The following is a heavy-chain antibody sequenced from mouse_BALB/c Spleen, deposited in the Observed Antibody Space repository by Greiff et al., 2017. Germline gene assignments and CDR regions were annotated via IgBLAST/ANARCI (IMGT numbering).Heavy chain of an antibody. Sequence: EVHLVESGPSLVKPSQTLSLTCSVTGDSITSGYWNWIRKFPGNKLEYMGYISYSGSTYYNPSLKSRISITRDTSKNQYYLQLNSVTTEDTATYYCARWGGLRRWFAYWGQGTLVTVSA. CDR3: ARWGGLRRWFAY. J-gene: IGHJ3*01. V-gene: IGHV3-8*02. CDR2: ISYSGST. D-gene: IGHD2-4*01. CDR1: GDSITSGY.